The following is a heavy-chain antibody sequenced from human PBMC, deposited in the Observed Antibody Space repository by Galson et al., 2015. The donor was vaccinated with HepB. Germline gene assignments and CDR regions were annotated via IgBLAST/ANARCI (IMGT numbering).Heavy chain of an antibody. Sequence: SLRLSCAASGFTFSGSAMHWVRQASGKGLEWVGRIRSKANSYATAYAASVKGRFTTSRDDSKNTAYLQMNSLKTEDTAVYYCTRHANWGMGFGWGDAFDIWGQGTMVTVSS. J-gene: IGHJ3*02. D-gene: IGHD7-27*01. CDR3: TRHANWGMGFGWGDAFDI. V-gene: IGHV3-73*01. CDR2: IRSKANSYAT. CDR1: GFTFSGSA.